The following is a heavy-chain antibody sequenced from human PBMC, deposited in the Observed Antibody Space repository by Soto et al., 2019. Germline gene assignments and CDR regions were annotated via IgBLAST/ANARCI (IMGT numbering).Heavy chain of an antibody. Sequence: GGSLRLSCAASGFSFSNAWMSWVRQAPGKGLEWVGRIKSKTDGGTTDYAAPVKGRFTISRDDSKNTLYLQMNSLKTEDTAVYYCTRENWGSYRFDYWAQGTLVTVSS. J-gene: IGHJ4*02. V-gene: IGHV3-15*01. CDR3: TRENWGSYRFDY. CDR2: IKSKTDGGTT. CDR1: GFSFSNAW. D-gene: IGHD3-16*02.